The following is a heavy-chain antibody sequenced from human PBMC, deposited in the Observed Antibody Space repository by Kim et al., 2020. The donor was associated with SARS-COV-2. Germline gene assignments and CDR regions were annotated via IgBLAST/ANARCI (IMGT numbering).Heavy chain of an antibody. Sequence: SETLSLTCTVSGGSISSGGYYWSWIRQHPGKGLEWIGYIYYSGSTYYNPSLKSRVTISVDTSKNQFSLKLSSVTAADTAVYYCARGSRRITMIVFDYWGQGTLVTVSS. V-gene: IGHV4-31*03. CDR2: IYYSGST. CDR1: GGSISSGGYY. CDR3: ARGSRRITMIVFDY. J-gene: IGHJ4*02. D-gene: IGHD3-22*01.